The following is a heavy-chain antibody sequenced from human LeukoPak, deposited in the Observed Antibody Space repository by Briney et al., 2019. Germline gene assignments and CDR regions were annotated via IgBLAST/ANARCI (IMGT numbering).Heavy chain of an antibody. Sequence: GGSLRLSCAASGFTFSRYAMHWVRQAPGKELVWLAGISYDGSDKYYADSVEGRFTISRDNSKNTLYLQMNSLRAEDSAVYYCARDRRLPSGIYQWYYFYFWGQGTLVTVSS. D-gene: IGHD1-26*01. CDR1: GFTFSRYA. CDR2: ISYDGSDK. V-gene: IGHV3-30*04. J-gene: IGHJ4*02. CDR3: ARDRRLPSGIYQWYYFYF.